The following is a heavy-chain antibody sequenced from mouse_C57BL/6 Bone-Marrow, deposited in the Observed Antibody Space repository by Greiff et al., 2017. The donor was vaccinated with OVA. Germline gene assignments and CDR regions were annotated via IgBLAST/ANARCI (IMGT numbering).Heavy chain of an antibody. V-gene: IGHV14-4*01. Sequence: EVQLQQSGAELVRPGASVKLSCTASGFTIKDDYMHWVKQRPEQGLEWIGWIDPENGDTEYASKFQGKATITADTASNTAYLQLSSLTSEDTAVYYCAPLYCGSSYYAMDYWGQGTSVTVSS. J-gene: IGHJ4*01. CDR2: IDPENGDT. CDR3: APLYCGSSYYAMDY. CDR1: GFTIKDDY. D-gene: IGHD1-1*01.